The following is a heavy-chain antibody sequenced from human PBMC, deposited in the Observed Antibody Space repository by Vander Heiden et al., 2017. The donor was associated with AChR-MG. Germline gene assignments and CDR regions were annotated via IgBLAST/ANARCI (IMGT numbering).Heavy chain of an antibody. D-gene: IGHD3-10*01. J-gene: IGHJ4*02. Sequence: QVQLQESGPGLVRPSQTLSLTCAVSGASTSSVDHYWSWIRQPPGKGLEWLGYIYHSGSTFYKPSLKSRISISVDTSKNQFSLKLTSVTATDTAVYYCARGFGGHPYGYFDSWGQGILVTASS. V-gene: IGHV4-30-4*01. CDR2: IYHSGST. CDR1: GASTSSVDHY. CDR3: ARGFGGHPYGYFDS.